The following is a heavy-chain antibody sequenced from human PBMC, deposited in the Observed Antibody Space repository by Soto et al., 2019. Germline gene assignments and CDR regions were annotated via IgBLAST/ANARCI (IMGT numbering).Heavy chain of an antibody. Sequence: GGSLRLSCAASGFTFSTYAMSWVRQTPGKGLDWVSSITGTGASTFYADSVEGRFTISRDNSKNMLFLQINSLRADDTAEYYCARGSRWTPFDYWGQGTLVTVSS. CDR3: ARGSRWTPFDY. D-gene: IGHD1-1*01. CDR1: GFTFSTYA. V-gene: IGHV3-23*01. J-gene: IGHJ4*02. CDR2: ITGTGAST.